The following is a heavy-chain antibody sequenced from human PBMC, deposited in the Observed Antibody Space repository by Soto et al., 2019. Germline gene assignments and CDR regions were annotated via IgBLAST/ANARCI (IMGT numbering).Heavy chain of an antibody. D-gene: IGHD1-26*01. CDR2: ISYSGST. Sequence: QVQLQESGPGLVKPSQTLSLTCTVSGGSISSGDYYWSWIRQHPGEGLEWIGHISYSGSTYYNPSLKSRVTISIDTSKNQFSLKLSSVTAADTAVFYCARGRWELRLVADIWGQGTMVTVSS. CDR1: GGSISSGDYY. V-gene: IGHV4-31*03. J-gene: IGHJ3*02. CDR3: ARGRWELRLVADI.